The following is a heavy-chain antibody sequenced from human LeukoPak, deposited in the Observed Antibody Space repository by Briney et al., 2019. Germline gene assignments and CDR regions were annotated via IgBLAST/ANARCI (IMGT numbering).Heavy chain of an antibody. V-gene: IGHV3-15*01. CDR2: IKSKTDGGTT. CDR3: STEGYDILTGLYYCEY. J-gene: IGHJ4*02. Sequence: GGSLRLSCAASGFTFSNAWMSWVRQAPGKGLEWVGRIKSKTDGGTTDYAAPVKGRFTISRDDSKNTLYLQMNSLKTEDTAVYYFSTEGYDILTGLYYCEYWAQGPLVTVSS. CDR1: GFTFSNAW. D-gene: IGHD3-9*01.